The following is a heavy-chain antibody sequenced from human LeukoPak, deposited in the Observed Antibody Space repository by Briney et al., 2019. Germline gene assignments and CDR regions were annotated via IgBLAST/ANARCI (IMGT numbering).Heavy chain of an antibody. Sequence: SETLSLTCTVSGGSISSCYWSWIRQPPGKGLEWIGYIYFSGSTDYNPSLKSRVTISVDTSKNQFSLKLSSVTAADTAVYYCARSEYSSSSGHFDYWGQGTLVTVSS. CDR2: IYFSGST. CDR1: GGSISSCY. CDR3: ARSEYSSSSGHFDY. D-gene: IGHD6-6*01. J-gene: IGHJ4*02. V-gene: IGHV4-59*08.